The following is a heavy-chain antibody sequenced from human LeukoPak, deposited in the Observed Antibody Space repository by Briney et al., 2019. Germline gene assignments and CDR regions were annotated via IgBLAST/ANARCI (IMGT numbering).Heavy chain of an antibody. CDR2: IYPGDSDT. V-gene: IGHV5-51*01. Sequence: LGESLKISCKGSGYSFTSYWIGWVRQMPGKGLEWMGIIYPGDSDTRYGPSFQGQVTISADKSISTAYLQWSSLKASDTAMYYCARQRSYYDSSGYYYAFDIWGQGTMVTVSS. CDR3: ARQRSYYDSSGYYYAFDI. D-gene: IGHD3-22*01. J-gene: IGHJ3*02. CDR1: GYSFTSYW.